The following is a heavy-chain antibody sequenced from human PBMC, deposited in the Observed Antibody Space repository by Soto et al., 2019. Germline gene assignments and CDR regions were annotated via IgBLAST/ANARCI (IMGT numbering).Heavy chain of an antibody. CDR3: ARDGTTVTSYGMDV. J-gene: IGHJ6*02. CDR1: GFTFSSYG. D-gene: IGHD4-17*01. V-gene: IGHV3-33*01. Sequence: GGSLSLSCAASGFTFSSYGMHWVRQAPGKGLEWVAVIWYDGSNKYYADSVKGRFTISRDNSKNTLYLQMNSLRAEDTAVYYCARDGTTVTSYGMDVWGQGTTVTVSS. CDR2: IWYDGSNK.